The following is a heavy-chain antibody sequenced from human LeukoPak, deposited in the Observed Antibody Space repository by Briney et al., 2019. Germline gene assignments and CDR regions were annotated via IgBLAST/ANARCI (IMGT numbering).Heavy chain of an antibody. Sequence: GGSLRLSCAASGLPFSNYWMTWVRQAPGKGLEWVANINQDGSKKYYVDSVKGRFTISRDNAKNSLYLQMNSLRAEDTAVYYCAELGITMIGGVWGKGTTVTISS. V-gene: IGHV3-7*01. CDR1: GLPFSNYW. CDR3: AELGITMIGGV. J-gene: IGHJ6*04. CDR2: INQDGSKK. D-gene: IGHD3-10*02.